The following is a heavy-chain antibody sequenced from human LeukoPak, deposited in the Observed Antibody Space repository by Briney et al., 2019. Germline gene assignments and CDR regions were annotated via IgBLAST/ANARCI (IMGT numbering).Heavy chain of an antibody. Sequence: GRSLRLSCAASGFTFSSYAMHWVRQAPGKGLEWVAVISYDGSNIYYADSVKGRFTISRDNSKNTLYLQMNSLRAEDTAVYYCARDASPYGSGSGYWGQGTLVTVSS. CDR2: ISYDGSNI. D-gene: IGHD3-10*01. J-gene: IGHJ4*02. V-gene: IGHV3-30-3*01. CDR3: ARDASPYGSGSGY. CDR1: GFTFSSYA.